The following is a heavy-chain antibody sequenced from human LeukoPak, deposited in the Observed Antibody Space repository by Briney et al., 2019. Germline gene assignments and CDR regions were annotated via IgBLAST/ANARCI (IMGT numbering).Heavy chain of an antibody. V-gene: IGHV3-21*01. CDR3: ARDVDDILTGYFYYYYYGMDV. D-gene: IGHD3-9*01. J-gene: IGHJ6*02. Sequence: GESLKISCAASGFTFSSYSMNWVRQAPGKGLEWVSSISSSSSYIYYADSVKGRFTISRDNAKNSLYLQMNSLRAEDTAVYYCARDVDDILTGYFYYYYYGMDVWGQGTTVTVSS. CDR1: GFTFSSYS. CDR2: ISSSSSYI.